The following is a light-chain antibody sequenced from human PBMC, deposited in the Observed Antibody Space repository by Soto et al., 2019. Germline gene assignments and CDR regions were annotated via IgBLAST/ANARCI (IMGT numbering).Light chain of an antibody. J-gene: IGLJ3*02. Sequence: QSALTQPASVSGSPGQSITMSCAGASSDVGSYNLVYWYQQYPGKAPKLIIYEGNKRPSGVSNRFSVSGSGNTASLTISGLQAEEAADYYCCSYTGSSTSFGGGTKLTVL. CDR1: SSDVGSYNL. CDR2: EGN. CDR3: CSYTGSSTS. V-gene: IGLV2-23*01.